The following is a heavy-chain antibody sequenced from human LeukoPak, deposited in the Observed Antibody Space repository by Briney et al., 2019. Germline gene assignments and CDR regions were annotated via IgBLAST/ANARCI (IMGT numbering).Heavy chain of an antibody. V-gene: IGHV4-59*01. D-gene: IGHD3-22*01. CDR1: GGSISSYY. CDR3: ARDRNYYDSSGYSLDY. Sequence: SETLSLTCTVSGGSISSYYWSWIRQPPGKGLEWIGYIYYSGSTNYNTSHKSRVTISVDTSKNQFSLKLSSVTAADTAVYYCARDRNYYDSSGYSLDYWGQGTLVTVSS. CDR2: IYYSGST. J-gene: IGHJ4*02.